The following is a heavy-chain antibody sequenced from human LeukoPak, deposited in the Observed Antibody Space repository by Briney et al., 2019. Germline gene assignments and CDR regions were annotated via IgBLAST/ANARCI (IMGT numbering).Heavy chain of an antibody. CDR2: INPNSGGT. Sequence: ASVKVSCKASGYTFTSYDINWVRQAPGQGLEWMGWINPNSGGTNYAQKFQGRVTMTRDTSISTAYMELSRLRSDDTAVYYCARDDSRNYYDSSGYFSDYWGQGTLVTVSS. D-gene: IGHD3-22*01. CDR1: GYTFTSYD. CDR3: ARDDSRNYYDSSGYFSDY. J-gene: IGHJ4*02. V-gene: IGHV1-2*02.